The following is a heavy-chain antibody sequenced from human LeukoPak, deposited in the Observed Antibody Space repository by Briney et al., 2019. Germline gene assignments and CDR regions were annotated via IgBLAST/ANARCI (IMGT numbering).Heavy chain of an antibody. CDR3: ARVGSDPRPFYH. V-gene: IGHV1-46*01. Sequence: ASVKVSCKASGYTFTTYYMHWVRQAPGQGLEWMGIFNPSGGSTIYAQKFQGRVTMTRDTSTSTVYMELSSLRSEDTAVYYCARVGSDPRPFYHWGQGTLVTVSS. J-gene: IGHJ4*02. CDR2: FNPSGGST. CDR1: GYTFTTYY.